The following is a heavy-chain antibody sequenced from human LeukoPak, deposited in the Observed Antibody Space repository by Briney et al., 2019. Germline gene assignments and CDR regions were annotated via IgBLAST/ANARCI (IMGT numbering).Heavy chain of an antibody. CDR1: GFTFNAYP. Sequence: GGSLRLSCAASGFTFNAYPMNWVRQAPGKGLEWISYITHNSDFTYYADSVKGRFTISRDNAKNSLYLQMNSLRAEDTAVYYCVKDHDWALDFWGQGTLVTVSS. D-gene: IGHD3-9*01. CDR2: ITHNSDFT. CDR3: VKDHDWALDF. J-gene: IGHJ4*02. V-gene: IGHV3-48*01.